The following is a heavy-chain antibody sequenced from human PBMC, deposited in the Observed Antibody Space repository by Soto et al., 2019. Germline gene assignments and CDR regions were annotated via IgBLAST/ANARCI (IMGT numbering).Heavy chain of an antibody. D-gene: IGHD3-3*01. CDR3: TRADLWPERLANWFDP. V-gene: IGHV4-31*03. CDR2: IYYSGST. Sequence: SETLSLTCTVSGGSISSGGYYWSWIRQHPGKGLEWIGYIYYSGSTYYNPSLKSRVTISVDTSKNQFSLKLSSVTAADTAVFYFTRADLWPERLANWFDPWGQGTLVTVSS. J-gene: IGHJ5*02. CDR1: GGSISSGGYY.